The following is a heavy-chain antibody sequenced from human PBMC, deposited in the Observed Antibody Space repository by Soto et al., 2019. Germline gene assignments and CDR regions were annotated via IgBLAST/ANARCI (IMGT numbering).Heavy chain of an antibody. J-gene: IGHJ5*02. Sequence: QVQLVQSGAEVKKPGASVKVSCKASGYTFTSYDINWVRQAPGQGIEYLGWMNTNSGNTGYVKKFQGRVTMTRDTTMSTNYMKLSSMCSGNTAVDYCERGIKYGDYSRGFSPWGRGTLVTVSS. CDR2: MNTNSGNT. CDR3: ERGIKYGDYSRGFSP. V-gene: IGHV1-8*01. CDR1: GYTFTSYD. D-gene: IGHD4-17*01.